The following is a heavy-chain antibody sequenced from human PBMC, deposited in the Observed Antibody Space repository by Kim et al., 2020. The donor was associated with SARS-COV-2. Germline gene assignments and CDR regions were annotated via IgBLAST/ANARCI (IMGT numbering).Heavy chain of an antibody. Sequence: GGSLRLSCAASGFTFSSYGMHWVRQAPGKGLEWVAVISYDGSNKYYADSVKGRFTISRDNSKNTLYLQMNSLRAEDTAVYYCAKQLVLLDYWGQGTLVTVSS. CDR2: ISYDGSNK. CDR1: GFTFSSYG. D-gene: IGHD6-6*01. V-gene: IGHV3-30*18. J-gene: IGHJ4*02. CDR3: AKQLVLLDY.